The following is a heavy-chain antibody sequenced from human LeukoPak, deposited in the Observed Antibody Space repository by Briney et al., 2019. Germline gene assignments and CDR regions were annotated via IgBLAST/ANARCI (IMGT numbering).Heavy chain of an antibody. D-gene: IGHD3-9*01. V-gene: IGHV4-59*08. Sequence: SETLSLTYTASGGSISSYYWSWIRQPPGKGLEWIGYIYYSGNTYYNPSLKSRVTISVDTSKNQFSLKLSSVTAADTAVYYCATGNYDILTGNAFDIWGQGTMVSVSS. CDR2: IYYSGNT. J-gene: IGHJ3*02. CDR1: GGSISSYY. CDR3: ATGNYDILTGNAFDI.